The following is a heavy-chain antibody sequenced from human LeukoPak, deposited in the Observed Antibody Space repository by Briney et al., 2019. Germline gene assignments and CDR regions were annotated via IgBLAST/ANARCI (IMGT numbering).Heavy chain of an antibody. J-gene: IGHJ1*01. CDR2: IYYSGST. D-gene: IGHD3-22*01. CDR3: ARLKYYYDSSGYRAEYFQH. V-gene: IGHV4-59*01. CDR1: GGSISSYY. Sequence: SGTLSLTCTVSGGSISSYYWSWIRQPPGKGLEWIGYIYYSGSTNYNPSLKSRVTISVDTSKNQLSLKLSSVTAADTAVYYCARLKYYYDSSGYRAEYFQHWGQGTLVTASS.